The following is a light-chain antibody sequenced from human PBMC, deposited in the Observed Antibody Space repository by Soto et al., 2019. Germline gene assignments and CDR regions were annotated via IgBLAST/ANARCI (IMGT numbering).Light chain of an antibody. J-gene: IGKJ2*01. V-gene: IGKV4-1*01. Sequence: DIQMTQSPSSLSVSVGDRVTITCRASQSIGGFLNWYQQKPGQPPKLLIYWASTRESGVPDRFSGSGSGTDFTLTISSLQAEDVAVYYCQQYYSTPYTFGQGTKLEIK. CDR3: QQYYSTPYT. CDR2: WAS. CDR1: QSIGGF.